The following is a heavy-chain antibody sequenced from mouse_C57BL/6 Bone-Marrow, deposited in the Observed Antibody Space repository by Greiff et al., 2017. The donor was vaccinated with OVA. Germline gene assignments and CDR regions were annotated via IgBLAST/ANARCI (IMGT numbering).Heavy chain of an antibody. CDR1: GYTFTNYW. Sequence: QVQLKQSGAELVRPGTSVKMSCKASGYTFTNYWIGWAKQRPGHGLEWIGDIYPGGGYTNYNEKFKGKATLTADKSSSTAYMQFSSLTSEDSAIYYCARRDYYGSSYFFAYWGQGTLVTVSA. CDR3: ARRDYYGSSYFFAY. V-gene: IGHV1-63*01. J-gene: IGHJ3*01. D-gene: IGHD1-1*01. CDR2: IYPGGGYT.